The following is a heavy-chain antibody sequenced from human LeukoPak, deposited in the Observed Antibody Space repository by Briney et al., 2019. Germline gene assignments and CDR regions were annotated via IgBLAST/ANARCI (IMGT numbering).Heavy chain of an antibody. V-gene: IGHV3-9*01. CDR3: AKARFGESYYYYGMDV. CDR1: GFTFDDYA. J-gene: IGHJ6*02. D-gene: IGHD3-10*01. Sequence: GGSLRLSCAASGFTFDDYAMHWVRQAPGKGLEWVSGISWNSGSIGYADSVKGRFTISRDNAKNSLYLQMNSLRAEDTALYYCAKARFGESYYYYGMDVWGQGTTVTVSS. CDR2: ISWNSGSI.